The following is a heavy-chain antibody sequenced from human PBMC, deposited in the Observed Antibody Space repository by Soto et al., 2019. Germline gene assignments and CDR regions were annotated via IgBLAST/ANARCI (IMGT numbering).Heavy chain of an antibody. Sequence: EVRLLESGGGLVQPGGSLRLSCAASGFTFSTYAMSWVRQAPGKGLEWVSAISASGATTYYADSVKGRFTISRDNSKNTLYLQVNSLRAEDTAVYYCAKDRKSGSGWYWDYWGQGTLVTVSS. V-gene: IGHV3-23*01. D-gene: IGHD6-19*01. CDR3: AKDRKSGSGWYWDY. CDR1: GFTFSTYA. J-gene: IGHJ4*02. CDR2: ISASGATT.